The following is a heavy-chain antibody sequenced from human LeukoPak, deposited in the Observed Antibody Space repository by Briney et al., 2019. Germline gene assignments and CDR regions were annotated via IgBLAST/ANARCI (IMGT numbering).Heavy chain of an antibody. CDR1: GYTFTSYA. D-gene: IGHD2-15*01. J-gene: IGHJ1*01. Sequence: ASVKVSCKASGYTFTSYAMNWVRQAPGQGLEWMGWINPNSGGTNYAQKFQGRVTMTRDTSISTAYMELSRLRSDDTAVYYCARWDCSGGSCLEYFQHWGQGTLVTVSS. CDR2: INPNSGGT. V-gene: IGHV1-2*02. CDR3: ARWDCSGGSCLEYFQH.